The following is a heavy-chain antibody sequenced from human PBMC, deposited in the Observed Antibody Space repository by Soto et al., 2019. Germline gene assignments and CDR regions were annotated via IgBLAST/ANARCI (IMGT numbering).Heavy chain of an antibody. J-gene: IGHJ4*02. CDR1: GYTFTSYD. CDR2: MNPNSGNT. Sequence: ASVKVSCKASGYTFTSYDINWVRQATGQGLEWMGWMNPNSGNTGYAQKFQGRVTMTRNTSISTAYMELSSLRSEDTAVYYCARGQRGGGLGVIGGGTRNYYFYYWGQGTLVTVSS. CDR3: ARGQRGGGLGVIGGGTRNYYFYY. V-gene: IGHV1-8*01. D-gene: IGHD3-10*01.